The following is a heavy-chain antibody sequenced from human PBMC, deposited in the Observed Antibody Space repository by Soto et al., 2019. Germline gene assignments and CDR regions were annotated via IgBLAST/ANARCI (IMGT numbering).Heavy chain of an antibody. CDR2: ISAYNGNT. CDR3: ARDYGYYYGSGSYYNDNYFDY. CDR1: GYTFTSYG. Sequence: ASVKVSCKASGYTFTSYGISWVRQAPGQGLEWMGWISAYNGNTNYAQKLQGRVTMTTDTSTSTAYMEQRSLRSDDTAVYYCARDYGYYYGSGSYYNDNYFDYWGQGTLVTVSS. V-gene: IGHV1-18*01. D-gene: IGHD3-10*01. J-gene: IGHJ4*02.